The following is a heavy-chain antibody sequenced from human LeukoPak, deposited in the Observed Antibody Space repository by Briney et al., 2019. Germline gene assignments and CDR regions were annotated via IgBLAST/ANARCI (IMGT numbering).Heavy chain of an antibody. D-gene: IGHD3/OR15-3a*01. CDR2: MNPNSGNT. J-gene: IGHJ5*02. CDR1: GYTFTSYD. CDR3: ARGRDWLRGFDP. Sequence: ASVKVSCKASGYTFTSYDINWVRQATGQGLEWLGWMNPNSGNTGYAQKFQGRVTITRNTSICTAYMELSSLTSEDTAVYYCARGRDWLRGFDPWGQGTLVTVSP. V-gene: IGHV1-8*03.